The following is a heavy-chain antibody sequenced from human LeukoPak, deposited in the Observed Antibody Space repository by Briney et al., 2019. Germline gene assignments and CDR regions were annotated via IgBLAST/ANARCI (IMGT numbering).Heavy chain of an antibody. CDR2: INHSGST. D-gene: IGHD3-10*01. CDR1: GGSFSGYY. V-gene: IGHV4-34*01. J-gene: IGHJ5*02. CDR3: ARRRITMVRGANNWFDP. Sequence: SETLSLTCAVYGGSFSGYYWSWIRQPPGKGLEWIGEINHSGSTNYNPSLKGRVTISVDTSKNQFSLKLSSVTAADTAVYYCARRRITMVRGANNWFDPWGQGTLVTVSS.